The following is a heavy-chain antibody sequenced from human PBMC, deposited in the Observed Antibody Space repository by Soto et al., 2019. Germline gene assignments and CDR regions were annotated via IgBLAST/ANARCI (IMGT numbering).Heavy chain of an antibody. D-gene: IGHD4-17*01. V-gene: IGHV1-58*02. CDR2: IVVGSGNT. CDR1: GFTFTSSA. Sequence: ASVKVSCKASGFTFTSSAMQWVRQARGQRLEWIGWIVVGSGNTNYAQKFQERVTITRDMSTSTAYMELSSLRSEDTAVYYCAARSFYGDYNFQHWGQGTLVTVSS. J-gene: IGHJ1*01. CDR3: AARSFYGDYNFQH.